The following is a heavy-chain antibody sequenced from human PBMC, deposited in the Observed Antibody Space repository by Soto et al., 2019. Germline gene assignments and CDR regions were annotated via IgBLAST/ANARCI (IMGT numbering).Heavy chain of an antibody. CDR2: MNPNSGNT. CDR3: ARTLLWFGELENYYYYMDV. D-gene: IGHD3-10*01. CDR1: GYTFTSYD. Sequence: SVKVSCKASGYTFTSYDINWVRQATGQGLEWMGWMNPNSGNTGYAQKFQGRVTMTRNTSISTAYMELSSLRSEDTAVYYCARTLLWFGELENYYYYMDVWGKGTTVTVSS. J-gene: IGHJ6*03. V-gene: IGHV1-8*01.